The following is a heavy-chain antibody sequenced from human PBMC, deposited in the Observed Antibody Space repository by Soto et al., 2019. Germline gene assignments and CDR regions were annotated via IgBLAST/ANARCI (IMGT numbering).Heavy chain of an antibody. Sequence: SETLSLTCTVSGGSISSGDYYWSWIRQPPGKGLEWIGYIYYSGSTYYNPSLKSRVTISVDTSKNQFSLKMSSVTAADTAVYYCARDLEATEYYYGMDVWGQGTTVTVSS. CDR1: GGSISSGDYY. D-gene: IGHD1-26*01. CDR3: ARDLEATEYYYGMDV. V-gene: IGHV4-30-4*01. CDR2: IYYSGST. J-gene: IGHJ6*02.